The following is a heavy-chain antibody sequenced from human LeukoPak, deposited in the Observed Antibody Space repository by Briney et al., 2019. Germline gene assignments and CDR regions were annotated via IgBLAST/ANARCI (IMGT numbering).Heavy chain of an antibody. J-gene: IGHJ3*02. V-gene: IGHV1-8*03. D-gene: IGHD6-25*01. CDR2: MNPNSGNG. Sequence: ASVKVSCKASGYAFTSYDINWVRQATGQGLEWMGYMNPNSGNGGYAQKFQGRVTITTDTSISTAYMELSGLTSEDTAVYSCARELRRDDIWGQGTLVTVSS. CDR1: GYAFTSYD. CDR3: ARELRRDDI.